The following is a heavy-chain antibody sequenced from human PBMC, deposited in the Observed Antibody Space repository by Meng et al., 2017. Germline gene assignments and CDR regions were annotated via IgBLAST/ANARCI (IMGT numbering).Heavy chain of an antibody. J-gene: IGHJ4*02. V-gene: IGHV3-30*01. D-gene: IGHD3-10*01. CDR2: ISYDGSNK. CDR1: GFTFSSYA. Sequence: GESLKISCAASGFTFSSYAMHWVRQAPGKGLEWVAVISYDGSNKYYADSVKGRFTISRDNSKNTLYLQMNSLRAEDTALYYWARDPLPHSSYYYGSGSYYKSVVTSNGFDYWGQGTLVTVSS. CDR3: ARDPLPHSSYYYGSGSYYKSVVTSNGFDY.